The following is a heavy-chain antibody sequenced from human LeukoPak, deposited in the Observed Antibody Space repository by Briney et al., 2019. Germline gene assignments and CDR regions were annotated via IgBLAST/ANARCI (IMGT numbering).Heavy chain of an antibody. V-gene: IGHV1-8*03. CDR3: ARGGFLEWLPLDY. J-gene: IGHJ4*02. Sequence: ASVKVSCKASGYTFTSYDINWVRQATRQGLEWMGWMNPNSGNTGYAQKFQGRVTITRNTSISTAYMELSSLRSEDTAVYYCARGGFLEWLPLDYWGQGTLVTVSS. D-gene: IGHD3-3*01. CDR2: MNPNSGNT. CDR1: GYTFTSYD.